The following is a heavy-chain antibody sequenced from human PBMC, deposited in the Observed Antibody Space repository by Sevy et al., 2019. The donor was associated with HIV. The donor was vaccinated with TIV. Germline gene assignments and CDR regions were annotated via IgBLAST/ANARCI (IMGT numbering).Heavy chain of an antibody. V-gene: IGHV3-30*18. J-gene: IGHJ3*02. CDR2: ISYDGSNK. Sequence: GGALRLSCAASGFTFSSYGMHWVRQAPGKGLEWVAVISYDGSNKYYADSVKGRFTISSDNSKNTLYLQMNSLRAEDTAVYYCAKGASGSYLDAFDIWGQGTMVTVSS. CDR3: AKGASGSYLDAFDI. CDR1: GFTFSSYG. D-gene: IGHD1-26*01.